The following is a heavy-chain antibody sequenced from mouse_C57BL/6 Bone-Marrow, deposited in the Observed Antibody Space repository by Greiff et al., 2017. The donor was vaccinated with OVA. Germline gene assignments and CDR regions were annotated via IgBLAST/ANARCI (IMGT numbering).Heavy chain of an antibody. CDR3: ARSSSPFAY. CDR2: IRNKANGYTT. D-gene: IGHD1-1*01. J-gene: IGHJ3*01. V-gene: IGHV7-3*01. CDR1: GFTFTDYY. Sequence: EVKLMESGGGLVQPGGSLSLSCAASGFTFTDYYMSWVRQPPGKALEWLGFIRNKANGYTTEYSASVKGRFTISRDNSQSILYLQMNALRAEDSATYYCARSSSPFAYWGQGTLVTVSA.